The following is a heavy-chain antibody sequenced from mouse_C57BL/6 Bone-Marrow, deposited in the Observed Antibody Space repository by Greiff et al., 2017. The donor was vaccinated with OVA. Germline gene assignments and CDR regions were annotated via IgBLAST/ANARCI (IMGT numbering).Heavy chain of an antibody. CDR1: GFTFSDYY. CDR2: ISNGGGST. Sequence: EVMLVESGGGLVQPGGSLKLSCAASGFTFSDYYMYWVRQTPEKRLEWVAYISNGGGSTYYPDTVKGRFTISRDNAKNTLYLQMSRLKSEDTAMYYCARHFHYYGSIDVWGTGTTVTVSS. V-gene: IGHV5-12*01. D-gene: IGHD1-1*01. CDR3: ARHFHYYGSIDV. J-gene: IGHJ1*03.